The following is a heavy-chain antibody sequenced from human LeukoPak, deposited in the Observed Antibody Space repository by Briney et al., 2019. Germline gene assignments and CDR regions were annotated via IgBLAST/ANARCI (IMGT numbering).Heavy chain of an antibody. Sequence: GGSLRLSCAASGFIFSSHWMSWVRQAPGKGLEWVAVISYDGSNKYYADSVKGRFTISRDNSKNTLYLQMNSLRAEDTAVYYCARAIVVVPAAPRGSAFDIWGQGTMVTVSS. V-gene: IGHV3-30-3*01. J-gene: IGHJ3*02. D-gene: IGHD2-2*01. CDR3: ARAIVVVPAAPRGSAFDI. CDR1: GFIFSSHW. CDR2: ISYDGSNK.